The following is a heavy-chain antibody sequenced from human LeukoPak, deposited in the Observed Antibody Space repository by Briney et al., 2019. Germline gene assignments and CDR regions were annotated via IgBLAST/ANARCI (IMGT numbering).Heavy chain of an antibody. D-gene: IGHD1-26*01. J-gene: IGHJ4*02. Sequence: GGSLRLSCAASGFIFSSYAMHWVRQAPGKGLEWVAVISYDGSKKYYADSVKGRFTISRDNSKNTLYLQMNSLRAEDTAVYYCAKGQWELNYWGQGTLVTVSS. CDR3: AKGQWELNY. V-gene: IGHV3-30*04. CDR2: ISYDGSKK. CDR1: GFIFSSYA.